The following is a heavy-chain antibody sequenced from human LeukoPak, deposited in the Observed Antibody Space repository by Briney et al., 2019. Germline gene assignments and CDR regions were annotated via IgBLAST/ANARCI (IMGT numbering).Heavy chain of an antibody. CDR1: GFTFSSYG. CDR2: IRSDGRNK. J-gene: IGHJ4*02. CDR3: ARDPYGLGYGSLFDY. D-gene: IGHD3-10*01. V-gene: IGHV3-30*02. Sequence: GGSLRLSCGASGFTFSSYGMHWVRQAPGKGLEWVAFIRSDGRNKYYPDSVKGRFTISRDNSKNTLYLQMKGLRAEDPGVYYCARDPYGLGYGSLFDYWGQGTLVPVSS.